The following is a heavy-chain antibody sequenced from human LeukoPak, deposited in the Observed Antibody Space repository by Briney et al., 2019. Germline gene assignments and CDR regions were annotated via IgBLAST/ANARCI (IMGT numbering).Heavy chain of an antibody. CDR1: GGSFSGYY. D-gene: IGHD3-9*01. CDR2: INHSGST. J-gene: IGHJ3*02. CDR3: ARGQVLRYFDWSPGAFDI. V-gene: IGHV4-34*01. Sequence: SETLSLTCAVYGGSFSGYYWSWIRQPPGKGLEWIGEINHSGSTNYNPSLKSRVTISVDTSKNQFSLKLSSVTAADTAVYYCARGQVLRYFDWSPGAFDIWGQGTMVTVSS.